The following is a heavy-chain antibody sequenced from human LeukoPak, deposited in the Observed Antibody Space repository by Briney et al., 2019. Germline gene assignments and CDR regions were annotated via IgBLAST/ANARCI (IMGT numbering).Heavy chain of an antibody. Sequence: GTSVKVSCEASGFAFTSSAMQWVRQARGQRLEWIGWIVVGSGNTNYAQKFQERVTITRDMSTSTAYMELSSLRSEDTAVYYCAAESSPAPFYYYGMDVWGQGTTVTVSS. CDR2: IVVGSGNT. J-gene: IGHJ6*02. CDR1: GFAFTSSA. V-gene: IGHV1-58*02. CDR3: AAESSPAPFYYYGMDV. D-gene: IGHD6-6*01.